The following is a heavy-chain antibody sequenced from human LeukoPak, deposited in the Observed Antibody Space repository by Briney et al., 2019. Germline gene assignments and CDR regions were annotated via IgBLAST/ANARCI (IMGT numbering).Heavy chain of an antibody. V-gene: IGHV4-34*01. CDR2: INHSGST. Sequence: NPSETLSLTCAVYGGSFSGYYWSWIRQPPGKGLEWIGEINHSGSTNYNPSLKSRVTISVDTSKNQFSLKLSSVTAADTAVYYCARGPRYSSSWYGYWGQGTLVTVSS. CDR3: ARGPRYSSSWYGY. D-gene: IGHD6-13*01. J-gene: IGHJ4*02. CDR1: GGSFSGYY.